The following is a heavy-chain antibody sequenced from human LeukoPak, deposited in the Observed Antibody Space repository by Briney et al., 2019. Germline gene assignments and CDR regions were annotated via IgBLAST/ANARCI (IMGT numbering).Heavy chain of an antibody. CDR1: GFTFSSYG. D-gene: IGHD6-19*01. Sequence: GRSLRLSCAASGFTFSSYGIRWVRQAPGKGLEWVAVIAYDGSNKSYADSVKGRFTISRENSKNTLYLQMTSLRAEDTAVYYCAKATSSGWSLGDYWGQGTLVTVSS. J-gene: IGHJ4*02. V-gene: IGHV3-30*18. CDR3: AKATSSGWSLGDY. CDR2: IAYDGSNK.